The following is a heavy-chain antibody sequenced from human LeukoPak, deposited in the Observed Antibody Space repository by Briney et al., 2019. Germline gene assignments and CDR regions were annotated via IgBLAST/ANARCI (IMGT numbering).Heavy chain of an antibody. V-gene: IGHV3-48*04. CDR1: GFTFSSYR. CDR3: ASQKWGLAHPFDY. CDR2: ISSSSSTI. J-gene: IGHJ4*02. Sequence: QSGGSLRLSCAASGFTFSSYRMNWVRQAPGKGLEWVSYISSSSSTIYYADSVKGRFTISRDNAKNSLYLQMNSLRAEDTALYHCASQKWGLAHPFDYWGQGTLVTVSS. D-gene: IGHD3/OR15-3a*01.